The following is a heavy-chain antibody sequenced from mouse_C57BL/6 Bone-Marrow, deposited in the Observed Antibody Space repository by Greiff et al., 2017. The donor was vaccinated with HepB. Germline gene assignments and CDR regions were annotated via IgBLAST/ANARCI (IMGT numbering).Heavy chain of an antibody. D-gene: IGHD4-1*01. V-gene: IGHV3-6*01. J-gene: IGHJ2*01. CDR1: GYSITSGYY. CDR2: ISYDGSN. Sequence: EVQLVESGPGLVKPSQSLSLTCSVTGYSITSGYYWNWIRQFPGNKLEWMGYISYDGSNNYKPSLKNRISITRDTSKNQFFLKLNSVTTEDTATYYCAREEGLTGTDFDYWGQGTTLTVSS. CDR3: AREEGLTGTDFDY.